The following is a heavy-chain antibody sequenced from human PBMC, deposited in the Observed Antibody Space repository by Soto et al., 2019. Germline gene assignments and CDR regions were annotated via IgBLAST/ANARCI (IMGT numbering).Heavy chain of an antibody. V-gene: IGHV3-74*01. CDR3: ASLVLPYDTMDV. CDR1: GFTFSSYW. Sequence: EVQLVESGGGLVQPGGSLRLSCAASGFTFSSYWIHWVRQAPGKGLVWVSLINNDGTTTNYADSVKGRFTISRDNAKNTLYLQMNSLRAEDTAVYYCASLVLPYDTMDVWGQGTTVTVSS. CDR2: INNDGTTT. D-gene: IGHD2-8*01. J-gene: IGHJ6*02.